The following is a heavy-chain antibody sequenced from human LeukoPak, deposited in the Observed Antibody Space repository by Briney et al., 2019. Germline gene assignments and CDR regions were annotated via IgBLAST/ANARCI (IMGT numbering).Heavy chain of an antibody. CDR2: INHSGST. V-gene: IGHV4-34*01. CDR1: GGSFSGYY. CDR3: ARDYGGSVDV. J-gene: IGHJ6*04. D-gene: IGHD4-23*01. Sequence: PSETLSLTCTVSGGSFSGYYWSWIRQPPGKGREWIGEINHSGSTNYNPSLKSRVTISVDTSKTQFSLKLSSVTAADTAVYYCARDYGGSVDVWGKGTTVTISS.